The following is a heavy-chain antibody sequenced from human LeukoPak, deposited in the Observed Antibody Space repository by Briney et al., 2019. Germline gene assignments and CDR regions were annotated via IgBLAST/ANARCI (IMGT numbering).Heavy chain of an antibody. V-gene: IGHV4-4*07. CDR2: IYTSGST. Sequence: SETLSLTCTVSGGSISSYYWSWIRQPAGKGLEWIGRIYTSGSTNYNPSLKSRVTMSVDTSKNQFSLRLSSVTAADTAVYYCARESAYYYDSRSFDYWGQGTLVTVSS. CDR1: GGSISSYY. CDR3: ARESAYYYDSRSFDY. D-gene: IGHD3-22*01. J-gene: IGHJ4*02.